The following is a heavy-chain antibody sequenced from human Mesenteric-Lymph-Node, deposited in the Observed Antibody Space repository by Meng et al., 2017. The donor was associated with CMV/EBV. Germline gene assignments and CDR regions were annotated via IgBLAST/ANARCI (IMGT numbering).Heavy chain of an antibody. D-gene: IGHD4-23*01. Sequence: GQPQEGGPGLLKPSETLSLTCAVCGGSFSGSYWSWIRQPPGKGLEWIGEINHSGSTNYNPSLKSRVTISVDTSKNQFSLKLSSVTAADTAVYYCARHQRWLKSEGGFNYWGQGTLVTVSS. CDR3: ARHQRWLKSEGGFNY. V-gene: IGHV4-34*01. CDR1: GGSFSGSY. CDR2: INHSGST. J-gene: IGHJ4*02.